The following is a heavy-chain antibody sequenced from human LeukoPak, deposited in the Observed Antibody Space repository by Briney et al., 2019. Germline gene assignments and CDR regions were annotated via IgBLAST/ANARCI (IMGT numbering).Heavy chain of an antibody. CDR1: GGSISSYY. CDR2: IYYSGGT. J-gene: IGHJ5*02. Sequence: ASETLSLTCTVSGGSISSYYWSWIRQPPGKGLEWIGYIYYSGGTNYNPSLKSRVTISVDTSKNQFSLKVSSVGAADTAVYYCARAYSSSWYWNWFDPWGQGTLVTVSS. V-gene: IGHV4-59*08. D-gene: IGHD6-13*01. CDR3: ARAYSSSWYWNWFDP.